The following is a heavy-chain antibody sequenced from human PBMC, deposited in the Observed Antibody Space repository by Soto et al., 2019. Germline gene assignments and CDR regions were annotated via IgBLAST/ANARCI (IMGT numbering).Heavy chain of an antibody. CDR1: GFTFSNYW. V-gene: IGHV3-74*01. CDR2: KNTYESRT. Sequence: PGGSLRHSCAPSGFTFSNYWMHCVRQAPGKGLMWVSHKNTYESRTDYADSVNCRFTISRDNARNTLYLQLNSLIPEDTAVYYCARAYCGGDCFAGDYWGQGP. D-gene: IGHD2-21*02. J-gene: IGHJ4*02. CDR3: ARAYCGGDCFAGDY.